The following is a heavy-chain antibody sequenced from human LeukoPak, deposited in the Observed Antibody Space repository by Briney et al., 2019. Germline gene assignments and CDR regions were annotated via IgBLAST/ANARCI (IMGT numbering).Heavy chain of an antibody. Sequence: PSETLSLTCTVSGVSVSSGSYSWSWIRQPPGKGLECIGYIYYTGSTNYYPSLESRVTISIDTSKKQFSLKLTSVTAADTAVYYCVRVWDREVKYFDYWGQGTLVTVSS. CDR3: VRVWDREVKYFDY. CDR1: GVSVSSGSYS. V-gene: IGHV4-61*01. CDR2: IYYTGST. J-gene: IGHJ4*02. D-gene: IGHD1-26*01.